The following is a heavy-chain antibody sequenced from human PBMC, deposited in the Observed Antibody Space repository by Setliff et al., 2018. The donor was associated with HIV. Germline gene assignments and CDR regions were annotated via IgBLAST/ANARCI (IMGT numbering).Heavy chain of an antibody. CDR3: ARDGYYYDSSAFFEGYSYYYMDV. CDR2: IIPVFGTA. V-gene: IGHV1-69*13. J-gene: IGHJ6*03. D-gene: IGHD3-22*01. Sequence: ASVKVSCKASGGTFSRHAISWVRQAPGQGLEWMGGIIPVFGTADYAQKFQGRVTITADESTSTAYMELSSLRSEDTAIYYCARDGYYYDSSAFFEGYSYYYMDVWGKGTTVTVSS. CDR1: GGTFSRHA.